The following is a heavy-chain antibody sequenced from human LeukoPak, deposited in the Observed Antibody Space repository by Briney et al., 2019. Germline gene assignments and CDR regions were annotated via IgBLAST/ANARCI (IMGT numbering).Heavy chain of an antibody. CDR3: SRLGTTRAPFDY. CDR1: TYKFDTFW. J-gene: IGHJ4*02. D-gene: IGHD4-11*01. CDR2: INPSDSYT. Sequence: GESLKISCEGSTYKFDTFWIGWVRQMPGEGPEWMGIINPSDSYTRYSPSFQGQVTMSVDKSVGTAYLQWNSLKASDTAMYYCSRLGTTRAPFDYWGQGTLVTVSS. V-gene: IGHV5-51*01.